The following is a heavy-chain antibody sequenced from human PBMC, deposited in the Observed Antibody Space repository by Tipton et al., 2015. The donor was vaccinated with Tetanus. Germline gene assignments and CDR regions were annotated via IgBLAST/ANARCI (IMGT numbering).Heavy chain of an antibody. D-gene: IGHD1-1*01. CDR2: FFPGDSES. CDR3: AKVSAPGTIATGNFDY. V-gene: IGHV5-51*07. J-gene: IGHJ4*02. CDR1: GYSFSSYW. Sequence: VQLVQSGAEAKKPGESLKISCRGSGYSFSSYWIAWVHQVPGKGLEWMGIFFPGDSESRYSPSFQGQVTMSGDNSIRTAYLQWNSLRASDTATYYCAKVSAPGTIATGNFDYWGQGTPVTVSS.